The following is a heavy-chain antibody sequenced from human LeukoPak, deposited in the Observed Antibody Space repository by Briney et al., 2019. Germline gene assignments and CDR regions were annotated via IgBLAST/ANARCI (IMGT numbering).Heavy chain of an antibody. CDR3: ARLKSQGVINWFDP. J-gene: IGHJ5*02. D-gene: IGHD3-10*01. CDR2: MNPNSGNT. V-gene: IGHV1-8*01. CDR1: GYTFTSYD. Sequence: ASVKVSCKASGYTFTSYDIHWVRQATGQGLEWMGWMNPNSGNTGYAQKFQGRVTMTRNTSISTAYMELSSLRSEDTAVYYCARLKSQGVINWFDPWGQGTLVTVSS.